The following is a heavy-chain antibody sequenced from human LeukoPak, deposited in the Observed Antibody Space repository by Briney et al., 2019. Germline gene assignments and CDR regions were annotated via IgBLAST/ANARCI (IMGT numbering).Heavy chain of an antibody. Sequence: ASVKVSCKASGGTFSSYAISWVRQAPGQGLEWMGGIIPIFGTANYAQKFQGRVTITADESTGTAYMELSSLRSEDTAVYYCARSLVVVPAAIEVGWFDPWGQGTLVTVSS. CDR2: IIPIFGTA. V-gene: IGHV1-69*13. J-gene: IGHJ5*02. CDR3: ARSLVVVPAAIEVGWFDP. D-gene: IGHD2-2*01. CDR1: GGTFSSYA.